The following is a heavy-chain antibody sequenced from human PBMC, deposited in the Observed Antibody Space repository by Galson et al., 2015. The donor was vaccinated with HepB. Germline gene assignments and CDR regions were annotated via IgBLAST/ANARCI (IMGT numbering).Heavy chain of an antibody. CDR3: ARDGETYNWNYPPDAFDI. V-gene: IGHV3-48*02. J-gene: IGHJ3*02. CDR2: ISRSSSTI. D-gene: IGHD1-7*01. Sequence: SLRLSCAASGFTFSSYSMNWVRQAPGKGLEWVSYISRSSSTIYYADSVKGRFTISRDNAKNSLYLQMNSLRDEDTAVYYCARDGETYNWNYPPDAFDIWGQGTMVTVSS. CDR1: GFTFSSYS.